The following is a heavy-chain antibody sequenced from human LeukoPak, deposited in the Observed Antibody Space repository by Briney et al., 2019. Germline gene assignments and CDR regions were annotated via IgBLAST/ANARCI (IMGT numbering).Heavy chain of an antibody. CDR1: GGSISSYY. CDR2: THYSGST. CDR3: ASGYCGGACQLGGVDM. D-gene: IGHD2-21*02. J-gene: IGHJ3*02. Sequence: SQTLSLTCTVSGGSISSYYWSWLRQPPGKGLEYIGYTHYSGSTNYNPSLKSRVTISLDTSGNQFSLKLSSVTAADTAVYYCASGYCGGACQLGGVDMWGQGTMVTVSS. V-gene: IGHV4-59*01.